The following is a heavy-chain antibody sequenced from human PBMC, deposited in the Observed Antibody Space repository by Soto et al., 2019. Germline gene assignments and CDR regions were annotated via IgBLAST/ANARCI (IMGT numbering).Heavy chain of an antibody. CDR3: AIAYQLRGYYYYCIHV. CDR1: GFTFSSYG. V-gene: IGHV3-33*01. CDR2: IWYDGSKK. D-gene: IGHD2-2*01. J-gene: IGHJ6*02. Sequence: QVQLVESGGGVVQPGRSLRLSCAASGFTFSSYGMHWVRQAPGKGLEWVAVIWYDGSKKYYADSVKGRFTICRDKSKNTLYLQMPSLSADNTAVYYCAIAYQLRGYYYYCIHVSCHGATVTVSS.